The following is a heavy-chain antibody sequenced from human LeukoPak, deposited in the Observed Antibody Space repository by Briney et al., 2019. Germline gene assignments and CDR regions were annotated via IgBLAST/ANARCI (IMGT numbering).Heavy chain of an antibody. Sequence: SGGSLRLSCAASGFTFSSYAMSWVRQAPGKGLEWVSGINGNGDSTHYADSVKGRFTISRDSSKNTLYLQMNSLRAEDTAVYYCAIQFRLYAFAIWGQVTMDTVSS. CDR1: GFTFSSYA. CDR3: AIQFRLYAFAI. J-gene: IGHJ3*02. V-gene: IGHV3-23*01. CDR2: INGNGDST. D-gene: IGHD5-24*01.